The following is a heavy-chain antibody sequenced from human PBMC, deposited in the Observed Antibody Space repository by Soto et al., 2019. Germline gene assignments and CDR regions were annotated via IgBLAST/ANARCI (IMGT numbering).Heavy chain of an antibody. CDR1: GGSVSSGSYY. CDR3: ARLSAAWFDP. V-gene: IGHV4-61*01. J-gene: IGHJ5*02. Sequence: QVQLQESGPGLVKPSETLSLTCTVSGGSVSSGSYYWGWIRQPPGKGLEWIGYIYHSASTNYNPSLKSRVPISVDTSKNQFSLSLTSVTAADTAVYYCARLSAAWFDPGGQGTLVTVAS. D-gene: IGHD6-19*01. CDR2: IYHSAST.